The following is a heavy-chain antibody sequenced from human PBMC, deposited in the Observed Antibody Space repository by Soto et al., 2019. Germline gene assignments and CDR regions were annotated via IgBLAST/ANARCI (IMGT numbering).Heavy chain of an antibody. CDR3: VKGEYYYDSSGYYPFDY. J-gene: IGHJ4*02. CDR2: IYSAGNT. V-gene: IGHV3-66*01. D-gene: IGHD3-22*01. Sequence: GGSLRLSCAASGFTVSSNYMSWVRQAPGEGLEWISIIYSAGNTYYADSVKGRFTISRDNSKNTLYLQMSSLRVEDTAVYYCVKGEYYYDSSGYYPFDYWGQGTLVTVSS. CDR1: GFTVSSNY.